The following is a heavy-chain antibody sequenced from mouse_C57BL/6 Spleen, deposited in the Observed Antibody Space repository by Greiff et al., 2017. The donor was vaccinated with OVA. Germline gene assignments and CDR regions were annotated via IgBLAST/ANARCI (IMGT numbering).Heavy chain of an antibody. Sequence: QPGTELVKPGASVKLSCKASGYTFTSYWMHWVKQRPGHGLEWIGNINPSNGGTNYNEKFKSKATLTVDKSSSTAYMQLSSPTPEDAAVYYCAKWDYDGRYYAMDYWGQGTSVTVSA. V-gene: IGHV1-53*01. D-gene: IGHD2-4*01. CDR1: GYTFTSYW. CDR2: INPSNGGT. J-gene: IGHJ4*01. CDR3: AKWDYDGRYYAMDY.